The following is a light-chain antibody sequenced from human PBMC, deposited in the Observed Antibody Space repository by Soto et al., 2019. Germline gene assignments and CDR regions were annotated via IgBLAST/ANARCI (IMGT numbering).Light chain of an antibody. Sequence: QSVLTQPASVSGSPGQSITISCAGSNSDIGSYKYVSWFQQHPGNAPKLIISEVRDRPSGVSTRFSGSKSGNTASLTISGLRPEDEADYYCSSYTTRGTPYVFGTGTQLTVL. CDR3: SSYTTRGTPYV. CDR1: NSDIGSYKY. J-gene: IGLJ1*01. V-gene: IGLV2-14*01. CDR2: EVR.